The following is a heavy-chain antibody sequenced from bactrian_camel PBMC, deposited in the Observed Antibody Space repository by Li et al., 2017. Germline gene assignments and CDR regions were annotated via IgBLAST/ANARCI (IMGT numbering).Heavy chain of an antibody. V-gene: IGHV3S1*01. CDR3: VQDAG. CDR2: IDMDGPTN. CDR1: GVDYSTFC. Sequence: VQLVESGGAAVQAGGSLTLSCVVSGVDYSTFCMAWFRQAPGKEREGVATIDMDGPTNYTESVKGRFTISKDNAKNILYLQMNNLKPEDTAVYYCVQDAGWGQGTQVTVS. J-gene: IGHJ4*01.